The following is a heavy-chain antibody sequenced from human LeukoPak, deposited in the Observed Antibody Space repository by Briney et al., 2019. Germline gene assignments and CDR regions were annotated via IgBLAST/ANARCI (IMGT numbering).Heavy chain of an antibody. CDR3: AREGLYSETWFDP. V-gene: IGHV4-61*02. D-gene: IGHD3-10*02. Sequence: SQTLSLTCTVSGGSISSGSYYWSWIRQPAGKELEWIGRIYTSGSTNYNPSLKSLVTISVDTSKNQFSLKLSTVTAAATAVYYCAREGLYSETWFDPWGQGTLVTVSS. CDR1: GGSISSGSYY. CDR2: IYTSGST. J-gene: IGHJ5*02.